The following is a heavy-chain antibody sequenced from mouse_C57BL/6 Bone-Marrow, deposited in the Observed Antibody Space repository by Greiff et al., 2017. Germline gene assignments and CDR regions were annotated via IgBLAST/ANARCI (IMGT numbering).Heavy chain of an antibody. CDR3: ARDSNYVDWYFDV. CDR2: ISSGSSTI. D-gene: IGHD2-5*01. Sequence: EVQLVESGGGLVKPGGSLKLSCAASGFTFSDYGMHWVRQAPEKGLEWVAYISSGSSTIYYANTVKGRFTISRDNAKNSLFLQRTSLRSEDTAMYYCARDSNYVDWYFDVWGTGTTVTVSS. J-gene: IGHJ1*03. V-gene: IGHV5-17*01. CDR1: GFTFSDYG.